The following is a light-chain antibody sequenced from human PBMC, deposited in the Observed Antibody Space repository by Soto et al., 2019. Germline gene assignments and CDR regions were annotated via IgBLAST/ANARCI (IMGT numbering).Light chain of an antibody. V-gene: IGKV3-20*01. Sequence: EIVLTQSPGTLSLSPGERATLSCRASQRVSSSYLAWYQQKPGQAPRLLIYGASSRATGIPDRFSGSGSGTDFTLTISRLEPEDFAVYFCQRYSSSPPFTFGQGTKVDIK. CDR1: QRVSSSY. J-gene: IGKJ2*01. CDR3: QRYSSSPPFT. CDR2: GAS.